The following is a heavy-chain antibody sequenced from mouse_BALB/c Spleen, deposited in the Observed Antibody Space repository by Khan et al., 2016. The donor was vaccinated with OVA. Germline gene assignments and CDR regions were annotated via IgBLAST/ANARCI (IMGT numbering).Heavy chain of an antibody. CDR1: GFSLNSDG. V-gene: IGHV2-3*01. Sequence: QVQLKESGPGLVAPSQSLSITCTVPGFSLNSDGVSWVRQPPGKGLEWLGVIWGDGSTNYHSALRSRLSIRKDNSKSQVFLNLNSLQADDTATYYCAELRVYYFDSWGQGTTLTVSS. CDR3: AELRVYYFDS. J-gene: IGHJ2*01. CDR2: IWGDGST.